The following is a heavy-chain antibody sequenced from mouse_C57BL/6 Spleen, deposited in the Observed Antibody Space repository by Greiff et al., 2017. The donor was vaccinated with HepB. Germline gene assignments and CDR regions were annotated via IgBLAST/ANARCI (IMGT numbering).Heavy chain of an antibody. Sequence: EVQVVESGGGLVKPGGSLKLSCAASGFTFSDYGMHWVRQAPEKGLEWVAYISSGSRTIYYADTVKGRFTISRDNAKNTLFLQMTSLRSEDTAMYYCARPNYYGSSYDWYFDVWGTGTTVTVSS. CDR1: GFTFSDYG. CDR3: ARPNYYGSSYDWYFDV. V-gene: IGHV5-17*01. CDR2: ISSGSRTI. J-gene: IGHJ1*03. D-gene: IGHD1-1*01.